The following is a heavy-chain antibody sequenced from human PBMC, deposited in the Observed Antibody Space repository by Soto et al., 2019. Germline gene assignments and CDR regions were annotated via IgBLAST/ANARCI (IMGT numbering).Heavy chain of an antibody. CDR3: AREETDCHLAYGLDV. CDR1: GFTFSNYY. J-gene: IGHJ6*02. Sequence: PGGSLRLSCAVSGFTFSNYYIHWVRQAPGKGLEWVSSIRSGRDTFYADSVKGRFSISRDDATSSVSLQMNSLRGEDTAVYFCAREETDCHLAYGLDVWGQGTTVTVSS. CDR2: IRSGRDT. D-gene: IGHD2-21*02. V-gene: IGHV3-21*01.